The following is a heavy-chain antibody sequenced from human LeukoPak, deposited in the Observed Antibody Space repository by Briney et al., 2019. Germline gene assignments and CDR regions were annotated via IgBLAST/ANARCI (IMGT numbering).Heavy chain of an antibody. V-gene: IGHV3-30*04. Sequence: PGRSLRLSCAASGFTFSSYAMHWVRQAPGKGLEWVAVISYDGSNKYYADSVKGRFTISRDNSKNTLYLQMNSLRAEDTAVYYCAQDWGDCSGGSCYHLDYWGQGTLVTVSS. CDR1: GFTFSSYA. D-gene: IGHD2-15*01. J-gene: IGHJ4*02. CDR3: AQDWGDCSGGSCYHLDY. CDR2: ISYDGSNK.